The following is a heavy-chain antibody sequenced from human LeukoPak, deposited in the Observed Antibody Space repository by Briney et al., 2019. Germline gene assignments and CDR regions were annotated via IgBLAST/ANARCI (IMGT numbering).Heavy chain of an antibody. CDR3: ARDLGANYWFGELSYFDY. V-gene: IGHV1-46*01. CDR1: GYTFTSYY. CDR2: INPSGGST. D-gene: IGHD3-10*01. Sequence: ASVKVSCKASGYTFTSYYMHWVRQAPGQGLGWMGIINPSGGSTSYAQEFQGRVTMTRDTSTSTVYMELSSLRSEDTAVYYCARDLGANYWFGELSYFDYWGQGTLVTVSS. J-gene: IGHJ4*02.